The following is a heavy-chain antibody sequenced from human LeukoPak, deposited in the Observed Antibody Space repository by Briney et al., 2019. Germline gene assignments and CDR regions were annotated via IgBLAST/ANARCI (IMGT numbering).Heavy chain of an antibody. V-gene: IGHV3-23*01. CDR1: GFTFSSYA. D-gene: IGHD6-13*01. CDR3: ARGTAAAGFDY. Sequence: GGPLRLSCAASGFTFSSYAMSWVRQAPGKGLEWVSAISGSGASTDYADSVKGRFTISRDNAKNSLYLHMNSLRDEDTAVYFCARGTAAAGFDYWGQGTLVTVSS. J-gene: IGHJ4*02. CDR2: ISGSGAST.